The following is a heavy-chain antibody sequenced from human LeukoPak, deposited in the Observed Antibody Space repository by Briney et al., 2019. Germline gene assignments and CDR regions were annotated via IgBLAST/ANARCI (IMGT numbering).Heavy chain of an antibody. CDR2: ISAYNGKT. CDR1: GYTFTSYG. J-gene: IGHJ6*02. D-gene: IGHD3-9*01. CDR3: ARGRYDILTQRLYYYYYGMDV. Sequence: ASVKVSCKASGYTFTSYGISWVRQAPGQGLEWMGWISAYNGKTNYAQKLQGRVTMTTDTSTSTAYRELRSLRSDDTAVYYCARGRYDILTQRLYYYYYGMDVWGQETTVTVSS. V-gene: IGHV1-18*01.